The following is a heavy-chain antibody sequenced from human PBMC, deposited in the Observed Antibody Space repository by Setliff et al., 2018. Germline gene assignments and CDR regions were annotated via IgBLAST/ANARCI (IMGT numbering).Heavy chain of an antibody. CDR2: IYYSGST. Sequence: SETLSLTCTVSGGSISSSSYYWGWIRQPPGKGLEWIGSIYYSGSTYYNPSLKSRVTISVDTSKNQFSLKLSSVTAADTAVYYCARAEYYYGSGSFHPDYMDVWGQGTTVTVSS. V-gene: IGHV4-39*07. J-gene: IGHJ6*03. CDR3: ARAEYYYGSGSFHPDYMDV. D-gene: IGHD3-10*01. CDR1: GGSISSSSYY.